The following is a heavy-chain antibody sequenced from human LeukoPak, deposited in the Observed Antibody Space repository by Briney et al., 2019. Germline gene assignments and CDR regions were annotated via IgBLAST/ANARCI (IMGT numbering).Heavy chain of an antibody. CDR2: INPISGDT. V-gene: IGHV1-2*02. CDR1: VYTYTDYY. D-gene: IGHD2-2*01. CDR3: ARANPLYCSSTTCLFDY. Sequence: SSVTVSCKASVYTYTDYYMHWVRQAPGQGVAWMGWINPISGDTNYAQKFQGRVTMTRDTSISTAHMELSRLRSDDTAVYYCARANPLYCSSTTCLFDYWGQGTLVTVSS. J-gene: IGHJ4*02.